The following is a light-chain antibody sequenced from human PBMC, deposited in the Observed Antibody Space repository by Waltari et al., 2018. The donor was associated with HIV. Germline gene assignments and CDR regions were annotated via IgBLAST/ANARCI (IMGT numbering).Light chain of an antibody. CDR2: TNN. CDR1: SNNVGYQG. Sequence: QAGLSQPPSVSKGLRQTATLTCTGNSNNVGYQGAAWLQQHQGHPPKLLSYTNNNRPSGTAEGLSPSRSANTASLTITGLQPEDEADYYCSALDSSLSAWVFGGGTKLTVL. CDR3: SALDSSLSAWV. V-gene: IGLV10-54*01. J-gene: IGLJ3*02.